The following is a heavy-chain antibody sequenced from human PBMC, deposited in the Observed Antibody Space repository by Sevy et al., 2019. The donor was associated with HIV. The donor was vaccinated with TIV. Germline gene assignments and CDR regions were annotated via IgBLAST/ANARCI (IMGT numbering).Heavy chain of an antibody. CDR2: IWNDGSNK. V-gene: IGHV3-33*01. CDR3: ARDMGFAVAHDY. J-gene: IGHJ4*02. D-gene: IGHD6-19*01. Sequence: GGSLRLSCAASGFTFSTYSMHWVRQAPGKGLEWVAPIWNDGSNKYYSDSVRGRFTISRDNSKNTLYLQMNSLRAEDTAVYYCARDMGFAVAHDYWGQGTLVTVSS. CDR1: GFTFSTYS.